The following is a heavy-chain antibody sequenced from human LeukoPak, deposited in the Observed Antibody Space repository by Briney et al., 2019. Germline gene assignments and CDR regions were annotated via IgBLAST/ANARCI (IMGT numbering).Heavy chain of an antibody. CDR1: GFTFSGYS. V-gene: IGHV3-21*01. J-gene: IGHJ4*02. Sequence: GGSLRLSCAASGFTFSGYSMNWVRQAPGKGLEWVSSISSSSSYIYYADSVKGRFTISRDNAKNSLYLQMNSLRAEDTAVYYCAMEGNHGDSIDYWGQGTLVTVSS. CDR3: AMEGNHGDSIDY. D-gene: IGHD4-17*01. CDR2: ISSSSSYI.